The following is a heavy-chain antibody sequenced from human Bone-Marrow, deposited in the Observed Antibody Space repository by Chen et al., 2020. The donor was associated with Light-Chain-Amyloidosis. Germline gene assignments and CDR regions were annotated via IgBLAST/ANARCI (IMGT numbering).Heavy chain of an antibody. J-gene: IGHJ6*02. CDR1: NFTFDVYT. Sequence: EVHLVESGGGLVKPGGSLRLSCAGSNFTFDVYTMNWVRLTPGKGLEWVSAISSSSRSTYYADSVKGRFTISRDNSKNTLYLQMNSLRAEDTAVYYCAKRPPYPSIYGMDVWGQGTTVTVSS. V-gene: IGHV3-23*04. D-gene: IGHD2-21*01. CDR3: AKRPPYPSIYGMDV. CDR2: ISSSSRST.